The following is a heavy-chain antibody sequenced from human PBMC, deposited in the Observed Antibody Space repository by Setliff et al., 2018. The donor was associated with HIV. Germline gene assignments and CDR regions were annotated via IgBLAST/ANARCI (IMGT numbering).Heavy chain of an antibody. D-gene: IGHD4-17*01. CDR1: GFTFSNAW. Sequence: QTGGSLRLSCAASGFTFSNAWMNWVRQAPGKGLEWVSGITGSAISTYYADSVKGRFTISRDNSKNTLYLQMSSLRAEDTAVYYCVKARVDGDYYYYYYMDVWGKGTTVTVSS. CDR2: ITGSAIST. J-gene: IGHJ6*03. CDR3: VKARVDGDYYYYYYMDV. V-gene: IGHV3-NL1*01.